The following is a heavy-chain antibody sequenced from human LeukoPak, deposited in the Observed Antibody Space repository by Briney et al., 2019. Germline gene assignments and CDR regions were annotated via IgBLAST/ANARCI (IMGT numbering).Heavy chain of an antibody. V-gene: IGHV4-4*02. Sequence: SETLFLTCAVSGGSISCSNWWSWVRQPPGKGLEWIGEIYHSGSTNYNPSLKSRVTISVDKSKNQFSLKLSSVTAADTAVYYCARVISVVVTDAFDIWGQGTMVTVSS. CDR1: GGSISCSNW. CDR3: ARVISVVVTDAFDI. CDR2: IYHSGST. J-gene: IGHJ3*02. D-gene: IGHD3-22*01.